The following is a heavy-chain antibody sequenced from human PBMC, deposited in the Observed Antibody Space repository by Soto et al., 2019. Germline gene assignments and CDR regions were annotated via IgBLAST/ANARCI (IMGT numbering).Heavy chain of an antibody. J-gene: IGHJ4*02. CDR3: ARDMAPHYYDSSGIHY. Sequence: QVQLVESGGGVVQPGRSLRLSCAASGFTFSSYAMHWVRQAPGKGLEWVAVISYDGSNKYYADSVKGRFTISRHNSKNTLYLPMHRLRAEDTAVYYCARDMAPHYYDSSGIHYWGQGTLVNVPS. CDR2: ISYDGSNK. V-gene: IGHV3-30-3*01. CDR1: GFTFSSYA. D-gene: IGHD3-22*01.